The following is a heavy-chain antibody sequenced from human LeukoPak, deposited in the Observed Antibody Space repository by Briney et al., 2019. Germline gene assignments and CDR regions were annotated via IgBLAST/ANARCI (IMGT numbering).Heavy chain of an antibody. CDR3: AKKAQYDGHYPLDY. J-gene: IGHJ4*02. CDR2: INSDGSST. V-gene: IGHV3-74*01. D-gene: IGHD4/OR15-4a*01. Sequence: GGSLRLSCAASGFTFSNYWMHWVRQAPGKGLVWVSRINSDGSSTNYADSVKGRFTISRDTSKNTLYLQMNSLRAEDTALYFCAKKAQYDGHYPLDYWGQGTLVTVSA. CDR1: GFTFSNYW.